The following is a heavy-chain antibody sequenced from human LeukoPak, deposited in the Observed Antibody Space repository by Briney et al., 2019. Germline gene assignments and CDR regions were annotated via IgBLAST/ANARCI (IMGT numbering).Heavy chain of an antibody. Sequence: GESLKISCKGSGYRVSTSWIVWVRRLPGRDMEWMGIIYPGDSDTRYSPSFQGQVTISADKSINTAYLQWSSLKASDSAMFYCARLGNGYNYFDFWGQGTLVTVSS. J-gene: IGHJ4*02. V-gene: IGHV5-51*01. CDR3: ARLGNGYNYFDF. CDR2: IYPGDSDT. CDR1: GYRVSTSW. D-gene: IGHD5-24*01.